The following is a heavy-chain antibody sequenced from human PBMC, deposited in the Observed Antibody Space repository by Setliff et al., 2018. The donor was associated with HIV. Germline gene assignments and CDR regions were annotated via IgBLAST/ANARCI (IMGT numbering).Heavy chain of an antibody. CDR1: GGTLSSHA. V-gene: IGHV1-69*13. Sequence: GASVKVSCKASGGTLSSHAVHWVRQAPGQGLEWVGGIIPMFGTTNYALKFRGRVTITADESTSLAFMEMSSLSPEDTAIYYCARGSLLAAGTFNYLDHWAWEPWS. D-gene: IGHD4-17*01. J-gene: IGHJ4*02. CDR3: ARGSLLAAGTFNYLDH. CDR2: IIPMFGTT.